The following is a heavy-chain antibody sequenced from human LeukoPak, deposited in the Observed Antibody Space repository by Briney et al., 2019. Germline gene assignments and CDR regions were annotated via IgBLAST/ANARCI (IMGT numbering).Heavy chain of an antibody. CDR3: ARHSMVRGVDENFDY. D-gene: IGHD3-10*01. Sequence: SETLSLTCTVSGGSISSYYWSWIRQPPGKGLEWIGYIYYSGSTNYNPSLKSRVTISVDTSKNQFSLKLSSVTAADTAVYYCARHSMVRGVDENFDYWGQGTLVTVSS. CDR2: IYYSGST. V-gene: IGHV4-59*08. J-gene: IGHJ4*02. CDR1: GGSISSYY.